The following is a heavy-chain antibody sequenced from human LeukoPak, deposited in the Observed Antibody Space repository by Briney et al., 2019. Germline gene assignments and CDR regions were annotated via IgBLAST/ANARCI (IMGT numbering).Heavy chain of an antibody. J-gene: IGHJ6*03. V-gene: IGHV3-23*01. Sequence: GGSLRLSCAASGFTFSSYAMSWVRQAPGKGLEWVSAISGSGGSTYYADSVKGRFTISRDNSKNTLYLQMNSLRAEDTAVYYCAKDHLELDYCYYYMDVWGKGTTVTVSS. CDR1: GFTFSSYA. D-gene: IGHD1-7*01. CDR2: ISGSGGST. CDR3: AKDHLELDYCYYYMDV.